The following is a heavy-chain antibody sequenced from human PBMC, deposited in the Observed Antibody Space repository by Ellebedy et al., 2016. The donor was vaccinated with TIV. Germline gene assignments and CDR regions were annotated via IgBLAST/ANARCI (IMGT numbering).Heavy chain of an antibody. V-gene: IGHV4-34*01. CDR1: GGSFSGYY. Sequence: SETLSLXCAVYGGSFSGYYWSWIRQPPGKGLEWIGEINHSGSTNYNPSLMSRVTISVDTSKNQFSLKLSSVTAADTAVYYCVNMVRGEDAFDIWGQGTMVTVSS. CDR3: VNMVRGEDAFDI. J-gene: IGHJ3*02. D-gene: IGHD3-10*01. CDR2: INHSGST.